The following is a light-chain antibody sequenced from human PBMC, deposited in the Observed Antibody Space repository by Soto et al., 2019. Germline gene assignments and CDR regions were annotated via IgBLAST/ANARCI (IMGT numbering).Light chain of an antibody. Sequence: IVMTQSPATLSVSPGEGATLSCRASQSVISSLAWYQQKPGQAPRLLLYGASARAAGIPARFSGSGSGTEFTLTISSLQSEDFAVYYCQQRSDSITLGQGTRLEIK. CDR3: QQRSDSIT. J-gene: IGKJ5*01. CDR1: QSVISS. CDR2: GAS. V-gene: IGKV3-15*01.